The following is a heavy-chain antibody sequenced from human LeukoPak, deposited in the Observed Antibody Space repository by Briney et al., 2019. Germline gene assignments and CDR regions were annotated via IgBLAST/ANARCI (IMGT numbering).Heavy chain of an antibody. J-gene: IGHJ6*03. D-gene: IGHD3-10*01. CDR1: GFTFSDYW. Sequence: GGSLRLSCAASGFTFSDYWMNWVRQAPGKGLEWVANIKQDGSEKYYVDSVKGRFTISRDNAKNSLYLQMNSLRAEDTAVYYCARDLEGRGYYYYYYMDVWGKGTTVTVSS. CDR2: IKQDGSEK. V-gene: IGHV3-7*01. CDR3: ARDLEGRGYYYYYYMDV.